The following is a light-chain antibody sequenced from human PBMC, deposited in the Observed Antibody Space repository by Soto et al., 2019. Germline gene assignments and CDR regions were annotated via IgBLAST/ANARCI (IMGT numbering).Light chain of an antibody. Sequence: DIQVTQSPSSLSASVRDRVTITCRASQNISTYLNWYQQKPGKAPNLLIFAASTLQSGVPSRFSGSGSGTDFTLTIRSLQPEDFATYYCQQSYTAPLTFGGGTKVDNK. CDR1: QNISTY. V-gene: IGKV1-39*01. CDR2: AAS. CDR3: QQSYTAPLT. J-gene: IGKJ4*01.